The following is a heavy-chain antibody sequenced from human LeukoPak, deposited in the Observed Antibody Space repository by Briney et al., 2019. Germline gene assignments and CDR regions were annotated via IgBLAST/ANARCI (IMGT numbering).Heavy chain of an antibody. V-gene: IGHV1-46*01. CDR1: GYTFTSNY. Sequence: ASVKVSCKASGYTFTSNYIHWVRQAPGQGLEWMGVIAPSSGTTSYAQKFQGRVTMTRDTSTSTLYMELSSLTSEDTAVYYCARASGSSAVPFDYWGQGTLVTVSS. D-gene: IGHD3-10*01. CDR2: IAPSSGTT. J-gene: IGHJ4*02. CDR3: ARASGSSAVPFDY.